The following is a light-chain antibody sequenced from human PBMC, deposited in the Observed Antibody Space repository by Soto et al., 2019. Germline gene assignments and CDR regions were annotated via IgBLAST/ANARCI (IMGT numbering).Light chain of an antibody. Sequence: QPVLTQPPSLSGTHGQRVTISCSRSNSNIGRYSVNWYQHFPGTAPKILIYSDDERPSGVPDRFSGSKSGTSASLAISGLQSEDEAEYYCAAWDDNLNGPLFGGGTKLTVL. CDR1: NSNIGRYS. J-gene: IGLJ3*02. V-gene: IGLV1-44*01. CDR3: AAWDDNLNGPL. CDR2: SDD.